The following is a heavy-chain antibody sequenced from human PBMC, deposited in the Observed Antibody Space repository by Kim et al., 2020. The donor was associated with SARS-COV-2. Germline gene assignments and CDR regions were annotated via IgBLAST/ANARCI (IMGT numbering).Heavy chain of an antibody. CDR1: GYTFTSYG. CDR3: ARDPSIAAAGQDAFDI. Sequence: ASVKVSCKASGYTFTSYGISWVRQAPGQGLEWMGWISAYNGNTNYAQKLQGRVTMTTDTSTSTAYMELRSLRSDDTAVYYCARDPSIAAAGQDAFDIWGQGTMVTVSS. D-gene: IGHD6-13*01. CDR2: ISAYNGNT. V-gene: IGHV1-18*01. J-gene: IGHJ3*02.